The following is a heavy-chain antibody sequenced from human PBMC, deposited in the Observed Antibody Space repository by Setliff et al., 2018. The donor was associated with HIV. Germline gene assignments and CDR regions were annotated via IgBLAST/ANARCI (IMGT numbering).Heavy chain of an antibody. CDR2: INHSGST. Sequence: SETLSLTCAVYGGSFSGYYWSWIRQPPGKGLEWIGEINHSGSTNYNMSLWSRVTISLDASRNQFSLELISVTAADTAVYYCATGLTMAPDHWGQGMLVTVSS. V-gene: IGHV4-34*01. D-gene: IGHD2-8*01. CDR3: ATGLTMAPDH. J-gene: IGHJ4*02. CDR1: GGSFSGYY.